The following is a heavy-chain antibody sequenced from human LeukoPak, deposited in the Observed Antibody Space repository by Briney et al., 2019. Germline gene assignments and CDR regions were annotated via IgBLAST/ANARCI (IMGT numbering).Heavy chain of an antibody. V-gene: IGHV4-59*12. Sequence: SETLSLTCTVSGGSISSYYWSWIRQPPGKGLEWIGYIYYSGSTNYNPSLKSRVTISVDTSKNQFSLKLSPVTAADTAVYYCARERVVGASWFDPWGQGTLVTVSS. CDR2: IYYSGST. CDR3: ARERVVGASWFDP. CDR1: GGSISSYY. D-gene: IGHD1-26*01. J-gene: IGHJ5*02.